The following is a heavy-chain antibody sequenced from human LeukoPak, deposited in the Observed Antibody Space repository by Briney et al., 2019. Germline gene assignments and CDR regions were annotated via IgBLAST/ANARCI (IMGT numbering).Heavy chain of an antibody. CDR1: GGSISSSSYY. D-gene: IGHD3-22*01. J-gene: IGHJ3*02. V-gene: IGHV4-39*07. Sequence: SETLSLTCTVSGGSISSSSYYWGWIRQPPGKGLEWIGSIYYSGSTYYNPSLKSRVTISVDTSKNQFSLKLSSVTAEDTAVYYCARVPHYYDSSGPSLDAFDIWGQGTMVTVSS. CDR3: ARVPHYYDSSGPSLDAFDI. CDR2: IYYSGST.